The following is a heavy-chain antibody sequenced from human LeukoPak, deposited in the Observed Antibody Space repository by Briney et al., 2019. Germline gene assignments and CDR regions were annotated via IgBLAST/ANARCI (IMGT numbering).Heavy chain of an antibody. D-gene: IGHD4-17*01. CDR2: ISWNSGSI. V-gene: IGHV3-9*01. CDR1: GFTFDDYA. CDR3: AKANTYTVTTSDWSDP. Sequence: LTGRSLRLSCAASGFTFDDYAMHWVRQAPGKGLEWVSGISWNSGSIGYADSVKGRFTISRDNAKNSLYLQMNSLRAEDTALYYCAKANTYTVTTSDWSDPWGQGTLVTVSS. J-gene: IGHJ5*02.